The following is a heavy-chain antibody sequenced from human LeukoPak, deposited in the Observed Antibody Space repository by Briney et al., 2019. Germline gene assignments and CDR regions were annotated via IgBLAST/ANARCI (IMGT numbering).Heavy chain of an antibody. V-gene: IGHV4-30-2*02. Sequence: SQTLSLTCTVSGGSISSGGYYWSWIRQPPGKGLEWIGYIYYSGSTYYNPSLKSRVTISVDTSNNQFSLNLRSVTAADTAVYYCATTTSGGDAFDIWGQGTMVTVSS. CDR2: IYYSGST. D-gene: IGHD1-26*01. J-gene: IGHJ3*02. CDR3: ATTTSGGDAFDI. CDR1: GGSISSGGYY.